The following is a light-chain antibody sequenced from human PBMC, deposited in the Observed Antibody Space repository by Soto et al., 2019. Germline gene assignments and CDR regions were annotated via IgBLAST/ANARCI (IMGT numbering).Light chain of an antibody. V-gene: IGLV2-8*01. CDR2: EVT. Sequence: QSALTQPPSASGSPGQSVTISCTGTSSDVGGYNYVSWYQQYPGRAPKPMIYEVTKRPSGVPDRLSGSKSGNTASLTVSGLQAEDEADYYCSSYAASNNFYFVFGGGTKVTVL. J-gene: IGLJ3*02. CDR1: SSDVGGYNY. CDR3: SSYAASNNFYFV.